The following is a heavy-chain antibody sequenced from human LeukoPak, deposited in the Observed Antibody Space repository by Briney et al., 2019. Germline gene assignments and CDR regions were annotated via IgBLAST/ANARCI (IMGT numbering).Heavy chain of an antibody. CDR2: ISAYNGNT. CDR3: ARVKQSGSYSFYYYYYMDV. J-gene: IGHJ6*03. CDR1: VYTFTSYG. D-gene: IGHD1-26*01. Sequence: AASVKVPCKASVYTFTSYGISWVRQAPGQGLEWMGWISAYNGNTNYAQKLQGRVTMTTDTSTSTAYMELRSLRSDDTAVYYCARVKQSGSYSFYYYYYMDVWGKGTTVTVSS. V-gene: IGHV1-18*01.